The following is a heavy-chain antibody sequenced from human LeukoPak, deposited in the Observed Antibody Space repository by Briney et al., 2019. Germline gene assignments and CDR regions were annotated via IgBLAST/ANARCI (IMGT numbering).Heavy chain of an antibody. CDR2: IIPIFGTA. D-gene: IGHD6-13*01. CDR3: ARDRHIAAAVYYYYMDV. Sequence: SVKVSCKASGGTFSSYAISWVRQAPGQGLEWMGRIIPIFGTANYAQKFQGRVTITTDESTSTAYMELSSLRSEDTAVYYCARDRHIAAAVYYYYMDVWGKGTPVTVSS. J-gene: IGHJ6*03. CDR1: GGTFSSYA. V-gene: IGHV1-69*05.